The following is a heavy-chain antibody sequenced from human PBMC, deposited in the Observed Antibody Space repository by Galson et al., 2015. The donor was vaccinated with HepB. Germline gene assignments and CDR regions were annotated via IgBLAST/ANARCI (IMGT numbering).Heavy chain of an antibody. V-gene: IGHV3-21*01. Sequence: SLRLSCAASGFTFSSYSMNWVRQAPGKGLEWVSSISNSSSYIYYADSVKGRFTISRDNAKNSLYLQMNSLRAEDTAVYYCARGSKEQWLRVYYYYGMDVWGQGTTVTVSS. D-gene: IGHD6-19*01. J-gene: IGHJ6*02. CDR2: ISNSSSYI. CDR3: ARGSKEQWLRVYYYYGMDV. CDR1: GFTFSSYS.